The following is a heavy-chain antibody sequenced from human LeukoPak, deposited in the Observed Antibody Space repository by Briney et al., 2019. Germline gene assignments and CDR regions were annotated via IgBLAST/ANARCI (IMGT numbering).Heavy chain of an antibody. CDR1: GFTFSSYG. CDR3: ARGIVGTPGD. Sequence: GGSLRLSCAVFGFTFSSYGMTWVRQAPGKGLEWVSYISSSGSTIYYADSVKGRFTISRDNAKNSLYLQMNSLRAEDTAVYYCARGIVGTPGDWGQGTLVTVSS. J-gene: IGHJ4*02. CDR2: ISSSGSTI. D-gene: IGHD1-26*01. V-gene: IGHV3-48*04.